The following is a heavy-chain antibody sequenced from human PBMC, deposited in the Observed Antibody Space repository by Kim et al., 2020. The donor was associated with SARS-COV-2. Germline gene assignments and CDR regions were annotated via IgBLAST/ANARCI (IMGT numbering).Heavy chain of an antibody. J-gene: IGHJ4*02. CDR3: ARGNPVEYYFDY. CDR1: GGSISRGGYY. CDR2: IYYSGST. D-gene: IGHD2-15*01. Sequence: TLSLTCTVSGGSISRGGYYWSWIRQHPGKGLEWIGYIYYSGSTYYHPSLKSRVTISVDTSKNQFYLKLSSVTAADTAVYYCARGNPVEYYFDYWGQGTTVTVGS. V-gene: IGHV4-31*03.